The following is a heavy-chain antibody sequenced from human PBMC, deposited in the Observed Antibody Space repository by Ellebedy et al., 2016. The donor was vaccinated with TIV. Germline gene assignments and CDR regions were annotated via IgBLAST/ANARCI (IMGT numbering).Heavy chain of an antibody. CDR3: ASILRYSELGYGFDV. D-gene: IGHD3-9*01. CDR2: INAGNGNT. V-gene: IGHV1-3*01. J-gene: IGHJ6*02. CDR1: GYSLTSYA. Sequence: ASVKVSCKASGYSLTSYAMHWVRQAPGQRLEWMGWINAGNGNTKYSQKFQGRATITTDTSATTAYMELSSLRNEDTAVYYCASILRYSELGYGFDVWGQGTAVTVSS.